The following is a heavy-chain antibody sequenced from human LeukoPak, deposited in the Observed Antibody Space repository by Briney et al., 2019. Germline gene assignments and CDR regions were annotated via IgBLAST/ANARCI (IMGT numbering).Heavy chain of an antibody. V-gene: IGHV3-7*01. CDR3: ARYSSSWYYYFDY. J-gene: IGHJ4*02. CDR1: GFTFSSYR. Sequence: PGGSLRLSCAASGFTFSSYRMNWVRQAPGKGLEWVANINQDGSERYYVDSVKGRFTISRDNAKNSVYLHMNSLRAEDTAVYYCARYSSSWYYYFDYWGQGTLVTVSS. CDR2: INQDGSER. D-gene: IGHD6-13*01.